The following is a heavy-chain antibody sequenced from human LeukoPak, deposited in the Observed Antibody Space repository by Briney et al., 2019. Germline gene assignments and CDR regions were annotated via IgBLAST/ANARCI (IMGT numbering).Heavy chain of an antibody. J-gene: IGHJ4*02. D-gene: IGHD2-2*03. V-gene: IGHV3-23*01. Sequence: PGGSLRLSCVASGFTFNSYAMSWVRQAPGKGLEWVSAISGSGGSTYYADYVQGRFTISRDNSKSTLYLQMNSLGAEDTALYYCAKDNGYCTSTSCFLEYWGQGTLVTVSS. CDR2: ISGSGGST. CDR1: GFTFNSYA. CDR3: AKDNGYCTSTSCFLEY.